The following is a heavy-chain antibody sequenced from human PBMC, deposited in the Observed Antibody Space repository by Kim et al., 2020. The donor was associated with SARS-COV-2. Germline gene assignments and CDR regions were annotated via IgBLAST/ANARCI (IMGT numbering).Heavy chain of an antibody. CDR3: ARDESYMVRGVIITGWFDP. V-gene: IGHV4-39*07. J-gene: IGHJ5*02. Sequence: SRVTISVDTSKTQFSLKLSSVTAADTAVYYCARDESYMVRGVIITGWFDPWGQGTLVTVSS. D-gene: IGHD3-10*01.